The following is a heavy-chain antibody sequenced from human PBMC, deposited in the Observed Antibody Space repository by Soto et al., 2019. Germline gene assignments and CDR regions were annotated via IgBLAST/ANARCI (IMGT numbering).Heavy chain of an antibody. CDR3: ARSPYSSGSYYPIDY. J-gene: IGHJ4*02. D-gene: IGHD3-22*01. Sequence: GASVKGSCKASGYSFTYYYLHWVRQAPGQGLEWMGVINPSRGSTTFAQKFQDRVTMTRDTSTNTVYMELSSLRSEDTAVYYCARSPYSSGSYYPIDYWGQGTLVTVSS. V-gene: IGHV1-46*01. CDR2: INPSRGST. CDR1: GYSFTYYY.